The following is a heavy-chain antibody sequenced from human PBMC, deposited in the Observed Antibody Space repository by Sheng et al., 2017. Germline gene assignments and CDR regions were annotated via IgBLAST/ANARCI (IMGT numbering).Heavy chain of an antibody. Sequence: EVQLVESGGGLVQPGGSLRLSCAASGFTVSSNYMSWVRQAPGKGLEWVSVIYSGGSTYYADSVKGRFTISRDNSKNTLYLQMNSLRAEDTAVYYCARGGGPTVVTGAFDIWGQGTMVTVSS. CDR2: IYSGGST. CDR1: GFTVSSNY. CDR3: ARGGGPTVVTGAFDI. V-gene: IGHV3-66*01. J-gene: IGHJ3*02. D-gene: IGHD4-17*01.